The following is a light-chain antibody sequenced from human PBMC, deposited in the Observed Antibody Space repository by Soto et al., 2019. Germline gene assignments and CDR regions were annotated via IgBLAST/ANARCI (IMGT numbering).Light chain of an antibody. CDR2: SNN. CDR3: AAWDDSLSGAV. CDR1: SSNIGTNA. J-gene: IGLJ7*01. Sequence: QSVLTQPPSASGTPGQRVTISCSGSSSNIGTNAVNWYQQLPGTAPKLLIYSNNERPSGVPDRFSGSKSGTSASLAISGLQPEDEADYYCAAWDDSLSGAVFGGGTQLTV. V-gene: IGLV1-44*01.